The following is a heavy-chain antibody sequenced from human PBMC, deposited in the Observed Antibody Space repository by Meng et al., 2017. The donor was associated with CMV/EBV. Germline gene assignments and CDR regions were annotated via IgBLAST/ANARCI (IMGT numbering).Heavy chain of an antibody. CDR3: ARVTSRVAGAFDY. J-gene: IGHJ4*02. CDR2: IYYSGST. CDR1: GVSISSGDDY. D-gene: IGHD1-14*01. Sequence: VPVQEPGPGLVKPSQTLTLTCTVSGVSISSGDDYWSWIRQPPGKGLEWIGYIYYSGSTYYNPSLKSRVTISVDTSKNQFALKLSSVTAADTAVYYCARVTSRVAGAFDYWGQGTLVTVFS. V-gene: IGHV4-30-4*08.